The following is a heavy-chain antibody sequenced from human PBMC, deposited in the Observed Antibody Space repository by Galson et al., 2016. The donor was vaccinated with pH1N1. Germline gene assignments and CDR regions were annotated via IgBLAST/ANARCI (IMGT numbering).Heavy chain of an antibody. CDR3: ARDRVALTGIFDY. J-gene: IGHJ4*02. D-gene: IGHD3-10*01. CDR1: GGAISTGSYY. Sequence: LSLTCTVSGGAISTGSYYWGWVRQPAGKGLEWIGRFSISGGTNYNSSLRSRVTISVDTSKNQFSLRLSSVTAADTAVYFCARDRVALTGIFDYWGQGALVTVSS. CDR2: FSISGGT. V-gene: IGHV4-61*02.